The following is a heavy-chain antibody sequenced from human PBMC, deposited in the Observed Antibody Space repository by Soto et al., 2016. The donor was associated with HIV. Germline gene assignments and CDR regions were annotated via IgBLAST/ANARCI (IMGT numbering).Heavy chain of an antibody. Sequence: VQLVESGGGMVKPGGSLRLSCTASGITFRSAWMSWVRQAPGKGLEWVGRIKTKTDGGTTDYSAPVKGRFTISRDDSKTTLYLQMNSLKTEDTAVYFCATPYGTGAFDVWGQGTMVTVSS. D-gene: IGHD3-10*01. J-gene: IGHJ3*01. V-gene: IGHV3-15*01. CDR1: GITFRSAW. CDR3: ATPYGTGAFDV. CDR2: IKTKTDGGTT.